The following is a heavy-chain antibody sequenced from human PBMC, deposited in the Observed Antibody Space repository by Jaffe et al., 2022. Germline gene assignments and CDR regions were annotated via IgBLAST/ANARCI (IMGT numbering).Heavy chain of an antibody. CDR2: ISSSGSTI. J-gene: IGHJ6*03. D-gene: IGHD2-2*01. V-gene: IGHV3-48*03. Sequence: EVQLVESGGGLVQPGGSLRLSCAASGFTFSSYEMNWVRQAPGKGLEWVSYISSSGSTIYYADSVKGRFTISRDNAKNSLYLQMNSLRAEDTAVYYCARRGSSTSWTYYYYYMDVWGKGTTVTVSS. CDR1: GFTFSSYE. CDR3: ARRGSSTSWTYYYYYMDV.